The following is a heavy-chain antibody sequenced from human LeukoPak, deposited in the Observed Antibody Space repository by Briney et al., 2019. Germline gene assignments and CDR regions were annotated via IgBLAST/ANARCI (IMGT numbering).Heavy chain of an antibody. CDR3: ARENSSGYYYFDY. J-gene: IGHJ4*02. CDR1: GFTFSSYW. Sequence: GGSLRLSCAASGFTFSSYWMSWVRQAPGKGLEWVANIKQDGSEKYYVDSVKGRFTISRDNAKNSLYLQMNSLRAEDTAVYYCARENSSGYYYFDYWGQGTLVTVSS. V-gene: IGHV3-7*01. D-gene: IGHD3-22*01. CDR2: IKQDGSEK.